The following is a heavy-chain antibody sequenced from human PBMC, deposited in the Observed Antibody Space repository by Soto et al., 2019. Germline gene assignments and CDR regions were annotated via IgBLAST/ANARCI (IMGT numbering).Heavy chain of an antibody. D-gene: IGHD6-6*01. CDR1: GGTFSSYA. J-gene: IGHJ6*02. CDR2: IIPIFGTA. V-gene: IGHV1-69*01. Sequence: QVQLVQSGAEVKKPGSSVKVSCKASGGTFSSYAISWVRQAPGQGLEWMGGIIPIFGTANYAQKFQGRVTITADESTSTAYMELSSLRSEGTVVYYCARSGSIAAPYYYDGMDVWGQGTTVTGSS. CDR3: ARSGSIAAPYYYDGMDV.